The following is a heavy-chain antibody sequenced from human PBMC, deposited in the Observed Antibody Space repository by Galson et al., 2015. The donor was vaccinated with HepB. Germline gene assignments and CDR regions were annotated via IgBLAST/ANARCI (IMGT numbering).Heavy chain of an antibody. D-gene: IGHD7-27*01. Sequence: CAISGDSVSSNSAAWNWIRQSPSRGLEWLGRTYYRSKWYNDYAVSVKSRITINPDTSKNQFSLQLNSVTPEDTAVYYCARGRGYWGSEAFDIWGQGTMVTVSS. CDR2: TYYRSKWYN. J-gene: IGHJ3*02. CDR3: ARGRGYWGSEAFDI. V-gene: IGHV6-1*01. CDR1: GDSVSSNSAA.